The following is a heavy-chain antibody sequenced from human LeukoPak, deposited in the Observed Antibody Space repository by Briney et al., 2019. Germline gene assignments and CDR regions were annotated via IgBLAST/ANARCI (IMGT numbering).Heavy chain of an antibody. J-gene: IGHJ4*02. Sequence: GGSLRLSCAASGFTLSGYWMHWVRQAPGKGLVWVSHINSDGTNTRYADSVKGRFTISRDNARNTLYLQMRSLRADDTAVYYCARIGSNAALDYWGQGALVTVSS. CDR3: ARIGSNAALDY. V-gene: IGHV3-74*01. CDR2: INSDGTNT. D-gene: IGHD6-13*01. CDR1: GFTLSGYW.